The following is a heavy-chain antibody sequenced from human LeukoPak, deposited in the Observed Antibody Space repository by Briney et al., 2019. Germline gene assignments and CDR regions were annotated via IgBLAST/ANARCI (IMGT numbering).Heavy chain of an antibody. CDR3: ARAPSEIGGYYPEYFRH. J-gene: IGHJ1*01. CDR1: GFTFSTYW. V-gene: IGHV3-74*01. Sequence: AGGSLRLSCAASGFTFSTYWMHWVRQAPGKGLVWVSRIKSDGSTNYADSVKGRFTISRDNANNTLSLQMNGLRPEDTGVYYCARAPSEIGGYYPEYFRHWGQGTLVTVSS. D-gene: IGHD3-22*01. CDR2: IKSDGST.